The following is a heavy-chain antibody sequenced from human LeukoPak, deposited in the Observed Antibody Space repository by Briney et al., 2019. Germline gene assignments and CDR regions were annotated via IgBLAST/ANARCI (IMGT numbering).Heavy chain of an antibody. D-gene: IGHD2-2*01. J-gene: IGHJ4*02. Sequence: GRSLRLSCAASGFTFSSYGMHWVRQAPGKGLEGVAVISYDGSNKYYADSVKGRFTISRDNSKNTLYLQMNSLRAEDTAVYYCAKAVWGITSCPDYWGQGTLVTVSS. CDR1: GFTFSSYG. V-gene: IGHV3-30*18. CDR3: AKAVWGITSCPDY. CDR2: ISYDGSNK.